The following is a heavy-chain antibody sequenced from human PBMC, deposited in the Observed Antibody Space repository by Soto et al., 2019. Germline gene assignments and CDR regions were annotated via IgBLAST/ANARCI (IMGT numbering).Heavy chain of an antibody. J-gene: IGHJ4*02. D-gene: IGHD5-18*01. Sequence: QVQLVESGGGVVQPGRSLRLSCAASGFTFSSYAMHWVRQAPGKGLEWVAVISYDGSNKYYADSVKGRFTISRDNSKNTLHLQMNSLRAEDTAVYYCARVGGYSYGPFDYWGQGTLVTVSS. CDR3: ARVGGYSYGPFDY. CDR2: ISYDGSNK. V-gene: IGHV3-30-3*01. CDR1: GFTFSSYA.